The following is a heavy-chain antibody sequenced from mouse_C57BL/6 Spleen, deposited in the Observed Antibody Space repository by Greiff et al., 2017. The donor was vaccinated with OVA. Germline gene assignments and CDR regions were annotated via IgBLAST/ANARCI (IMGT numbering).Heavy chain of an antibody. CDR1: GFSLTSYG. V-gene: IGHV2-2*01. CDR3: ARKDGSRGNLDFDV. D-gene: IGHD1-1*01. CDR2: IWSGGST. J-gene: IGHJ1*03. Sequence: QVQLKESGPGLVQPSQSLSITCTVSGFSLTSYGVHWVRQSPGKGLEWLGVIWSGGSTDYNAAFISRLSISKDNSKSQVFFKMNSLQADDTAIYYCARKDGSRGNLDFDVWGTGTTVTVSS.